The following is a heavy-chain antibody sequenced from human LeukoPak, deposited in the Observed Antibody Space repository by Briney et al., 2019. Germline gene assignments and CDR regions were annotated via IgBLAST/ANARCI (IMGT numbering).Heavy chain of an antibody. CDR1: GFTFTSYS. D-gene: IGHD3-22*01. CDR2: ISPDGSIG. J-gene: IGHJ3*02. CDR3: AKDEHYDTSGHGWVFDI. Sequence: SGGSLRLSCAASGFTFTSYSMHWVRQAPGKGLEWVAFISPDGSIGNYADSVKGRFTIFRDNSKNTMYLQINSLRPKDTALYHCAKDEHYDTSGHGWVFDIWGQGTVVTVSS. V-gene: IGHV3-30*18.